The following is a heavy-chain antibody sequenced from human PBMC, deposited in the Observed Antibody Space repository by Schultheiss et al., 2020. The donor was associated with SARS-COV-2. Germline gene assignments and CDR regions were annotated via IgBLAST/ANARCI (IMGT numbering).Heavy chain of an antibody. CDR2: INHSGST. CDR1: GGSISSSSYY. D-gene: IGHD3-16*01. V-gene: IGHV4-39*01. CDR3: ARGGSFMYPDP. J-gene: IGHJ5*02. Sequence: SQTLSLTCTVSGGSISSSSYYWGWIRQPPGKGLEWIGEINHSGSTNYNPSLQSRVTMSVDASKNQFSLRLSSVTAADTAVYYCARGGSFMYPDPWGQGTLVTVSS.